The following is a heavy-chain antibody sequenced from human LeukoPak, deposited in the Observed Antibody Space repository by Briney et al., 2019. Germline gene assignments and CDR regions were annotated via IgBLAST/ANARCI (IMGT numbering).Heavy chain of an antibody. D-gene: IGHD6-19*01. Sequence: ASVKVSCKASGYTFTSYAMHWVRQAPGQRLEWMGWINAGNGNTKYSQEFQGRVTITRDTSASTAYMELSSLRSEDMAVYYCARDPGSSGYYRYYMDVWGKGTTVTISS. CDR3: ARDPGSSGYYRYYMDV. V-gene: IGHV1-3*03. CDR1: GYTFTSYA. CDR2: INAGNGNT. J-gene: IGHJ6*03.